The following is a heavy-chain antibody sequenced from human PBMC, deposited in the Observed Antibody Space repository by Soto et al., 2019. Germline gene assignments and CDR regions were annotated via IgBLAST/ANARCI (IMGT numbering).Heavy chain of an antibody. Sequence: GGSLRLSCAASGFTFSSYAMHWVRQAPGKGLELVAVISYDGSNKYYADSVKGRFTISRDNSKNTLYLQMNSLRAEDTAVYYCARVDSSSGIYYYYGMDVWGQGTTVTVSS. CDR2: ISYDGSNK. J-gene: IGHJ6*02. CDR1: GFTFSSYA. CDR3: ARVDSSSGIYYYYGMDV. D-gene: IGHD6-6*01. V-gene: IGHV3-30-3*01.